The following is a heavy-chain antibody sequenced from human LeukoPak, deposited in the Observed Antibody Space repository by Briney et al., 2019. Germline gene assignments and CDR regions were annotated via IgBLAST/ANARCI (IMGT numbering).Heavy chain of an antibody. V-gene: IGHV3-48*03. J-gene: IGHJ4*02. Sequence: GGSLRLPCAASGFTFSSYEMNWVRQAPGKGLEWVSYISSSGSTIYYADSVKGRFTISRDNAKNSLYLQMNSLRAEDTAVYYCARLQWFGGYYFDYWGQGTLVTVSS. CDR1: GFTFSSYE. D-gene: IGHD3-10*01. CDR3: ARLQWFGGYYFDY. CDR2: ISSSGSTI.